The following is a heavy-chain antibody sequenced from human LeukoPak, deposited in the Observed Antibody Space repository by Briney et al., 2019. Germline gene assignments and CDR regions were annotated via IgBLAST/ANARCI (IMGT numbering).Heavy chain of an antibody. CDR2: ISSSSSTI. D-gene: IGHD4-17*01. V-gene: IGHV3-48*02. J-gene: IGHJ3*02. CDR3: ARDLIYTVTIYDAFDI. CDR1: GFTFSSYS. Sequence: GGSLRLSCAASGFTFSSYSMNWVRQAPGKGLEWVSYISSSSSTIYYADSVKGRFTISRDNAKNSLYLQMNSLRDEDTAVYYCARDLIYTVTIYDAFDIWGQGTMATVSS.